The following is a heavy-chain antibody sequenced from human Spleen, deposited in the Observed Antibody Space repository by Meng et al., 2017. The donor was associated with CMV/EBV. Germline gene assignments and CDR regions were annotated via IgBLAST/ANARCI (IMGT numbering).Heavy chain of an antibody. V-gene: IGHV7-4-1*02. D-gene: IGHD6-13*01. CDR1: TFTSYA. J-gene: IGHJ4*02. CDR3: AREVYSSSWYRTFGVDY. CDR2: INTNTGNP. Sequence: TFTSYAMNWVRQAPGQGLEWMGWINTNTGNPTYAQGFTGRFVFSLDTSVSTAYLQISSLKAEDTAVYYCAREVYSSSWYRTFGVDYWGQGTLVTVSS.